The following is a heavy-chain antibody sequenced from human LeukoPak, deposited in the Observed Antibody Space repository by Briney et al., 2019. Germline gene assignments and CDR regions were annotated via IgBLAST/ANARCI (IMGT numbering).Heavy chain of an antibody. Sequence: SETLSLTCTVSGGSISSHYWSWIRQPPGKGLGWIGYIYYSGSTNYNPSLKSRVTISVDTSKNPFSLKMSSVTAADTAVYYWARDRRRGFGELLSRRTNGYFDLWGRGTLVTVSS. V-gene: IGHV4-59*11. D-gene: IGHD3-10*01. CDR3: ARDRRRGFGELLSRRTNGYFDL. CDR2: IYYSGST. J-gene: IGHJ2*01. CDR1: GGSISSHY.